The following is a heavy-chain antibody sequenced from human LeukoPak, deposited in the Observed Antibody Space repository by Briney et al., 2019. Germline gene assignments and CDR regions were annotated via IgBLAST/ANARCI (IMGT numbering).Heavy chain of an antibody. Sequence: GGSLRLSCAASGFTFSSYAMGWVRQAPGKGLEWVAVIWYDGSNKYYADSVKGRFTISRDNSKNTLYLQMNSLRAEDTAVYYCARDGDSNYPFFDYWGQGTLVTVSS. CDR1: GFTFSSYA. CDR3: ARDGDSNYPFFDY. J-gene: IGHJ4*02. D-gene: IGHD4-11*01. V-gene: IGHV3-33*08. CDR2: IWYDGSNK.